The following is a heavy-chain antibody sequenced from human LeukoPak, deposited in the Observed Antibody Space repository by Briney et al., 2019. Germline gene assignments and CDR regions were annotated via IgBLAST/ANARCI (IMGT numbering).Heavy chain of an antibody. CDR3: ARSSAWPDY. CDR1: GGSFNTYY. V-gene: IGHV4-59*12. J-gene: IGHJ4*02. Sequence: SETLSLTCTVSGGSFNTYYWSWIRQSPGKGLEWIGHLYFSGATTYNPALQSRVSISVDTSKNQFSLKMTSVTPEDTAVYYCARSSAWPDYWGQGTLVTVSS. D-gene: IGHD6-19*01. CDR2: LYFSGAT.